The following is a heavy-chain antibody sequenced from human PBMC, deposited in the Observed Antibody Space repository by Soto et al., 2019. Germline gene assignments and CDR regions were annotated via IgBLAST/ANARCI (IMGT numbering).Heavy chain of an antibody. J-gene: IGHJ4*02. Sequence: HPGGSLRLSCAASGFTFSIYSMNWVRQAPGKGLEWVSYIGRSSATIYYADSVKGRFTISRDNAKNSLYLQMNSLRADDTAVYYCARDLTLFDYWGQGTLVTVSS. CDR3: ARDLTLFDY. CDR2: IGRSSATI. V-gene: IGHV3-48*01. CDR1: GFTFSIYS.